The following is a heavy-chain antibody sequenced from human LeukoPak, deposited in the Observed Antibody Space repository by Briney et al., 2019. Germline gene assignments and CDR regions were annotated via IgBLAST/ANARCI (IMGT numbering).Heavy chain of an antibody. CDR3: ARAGVVGATFFDY. CDR1: GFTFSDYY. J-gene: IGHJ4*02. Sequence: GGSLRLSCAASGFTFSDYYMSWIRQAPGKGLEWVSYISSSGSTIYYADSVKGRFTISRDNAKNSLYLQLNSLRAEDTAVYYCARAGVVGATFFDYWGQGTLVTVSS. V-gene: IGHV3-11*01. D-gene: IGHD1-26*01. CDR2: ISSSGSTI.